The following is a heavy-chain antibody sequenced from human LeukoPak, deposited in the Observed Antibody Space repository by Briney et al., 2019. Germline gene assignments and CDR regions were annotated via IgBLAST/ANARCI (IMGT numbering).Heavy chain of an antibody. D-gene: IGHD5-24*01. J-gene: IGHJ6*02. CDR1: GGAFSSYA. CDR3: ARVVLGRRWLQTSYYYGMDV. CDR2: IIPIFGTA. Sequence: SVKVSCKASGGAFSSYAISWVRQAPGQGLEWMGGIIPIFGTANYAQKFQGRVTITADESTSTAYMELSSLRSEDTAVYYCARVVLGRRWLQTSYYYGMDVWGQGTTVTVSS. V-gene: IGHV1-69*01.